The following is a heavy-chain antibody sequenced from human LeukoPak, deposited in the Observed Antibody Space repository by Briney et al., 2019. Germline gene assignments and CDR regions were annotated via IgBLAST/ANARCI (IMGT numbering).Heavy chain of an antibody. D-gene: IGHD6-19*01. V-gene: IGHV3-30*18. Sequence: GGSLRLSCEASGFTFSNYGMHWVRQAPGKGLEWVAVISYEGSTTHYADSVKGRFTISRDNSKNTLYLQMDSLRAEDTAVFYCAKESTIRVAASLDYWGQGTLVTVSS. CDR1: GFTFSNYG. J-gene: IGHJ4*02. CDR3: AKESTIRVAASLDY. CDR2: ISYEGSTT.